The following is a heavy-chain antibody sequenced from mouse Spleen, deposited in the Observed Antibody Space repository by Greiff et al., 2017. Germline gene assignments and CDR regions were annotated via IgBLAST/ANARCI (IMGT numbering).Heavy chain of an antibody. Sequence: QVQLQQSGPELVKPGASVKISCKASGYAFSSSWMNWVKQRPGKGLEWIGRIYPGDGDTNYNGKFKGKATLTADKSSSTAYMQLSSLTSEDSAVYFCAHSPYYAMDYWGQGTSVTVSS. J-gene: IGHJ4*01. CDR2: IYPGDGDT. CDR3: AHSPYYAMDY. V-gene: IGHV1-82*01. CDR1: GYAFSSSW. D-gene: IGHD6-1*01.